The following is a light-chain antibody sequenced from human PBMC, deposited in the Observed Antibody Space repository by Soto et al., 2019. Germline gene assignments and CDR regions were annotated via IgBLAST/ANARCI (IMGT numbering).Light chain of an antibody. CDR1: NNDIGADKF. Sequence: QAVVTQPASVSGSPGQSITITCTGSNNDIGADKFVSWYQQHPGEAPKLIIFDVSNRPSRVSHRFSGSKSGNTASLTISRLQPEDESDYYCTSFTTNLAFVFGTGTKLTVL. CDR3: TSFTTNLAFV. J-gene: IGLJ1*01. V-gene: IGLV2-14*03. CDR2: DVS.